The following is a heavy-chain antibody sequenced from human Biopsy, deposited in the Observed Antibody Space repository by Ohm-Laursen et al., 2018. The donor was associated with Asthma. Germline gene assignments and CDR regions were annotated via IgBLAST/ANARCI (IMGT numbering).Heavy chain of an antibody. J-gene: IGHJ3*01. CDR2: VNTGHGAP. V-gene: IGHV1-3*04. CDR3: ARTYYDFLTGQVKDVFGV. D-gene: IGHD3-9*01. CDR1: GYNFISFA. Sequence: ASVKASCKASGYNFISFAIHWVRQAPRQRLEWMGWVNTGHGAPKDSQKFQGRVTITRDTSASTAYMELRSLRSDDTATYYCARTYYDFLTGQVKDVFGVWGQGTMVTVSS.